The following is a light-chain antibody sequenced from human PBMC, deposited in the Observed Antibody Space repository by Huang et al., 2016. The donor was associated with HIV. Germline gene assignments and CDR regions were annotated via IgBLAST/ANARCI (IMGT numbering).Light chain of an antibody. CDR2: AAS. J-gene: IGKJ5*01. V-gene: IGKV1-39*01. CDR3: QQTYSSLPT. CDR1: QSISSY. Sequence: DIQMTQSPSSLSASVGDTVTITCRASQSISSYLNWYQQRPGKAPNLLIYAASTLQSGVPSRFSGSGSWTDFTLTISSLHPEDLATYYCQQTYSSLPTFGQGTRLE.